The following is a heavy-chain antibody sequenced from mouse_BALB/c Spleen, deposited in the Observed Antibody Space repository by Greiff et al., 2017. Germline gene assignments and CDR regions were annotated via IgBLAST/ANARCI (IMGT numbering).Heavy chain of an antibody. CDR1: GYAFSSYW. CDR2: IYPGDGDT. D-gene: IGHD2-14*01. Sequence: QVQLKESGAELVRPGSSVKISCKASGYAFSSYWMNWVKQRPGQGLEWIGQIYPGDGDTNYNGKFKGKATLTADKSSSTAYMQLSSLTSEDSAVYFCARLGRYDDYFDYWGQGTTLTVSS. J-gene: IGHJ2*01. CDR3: ARLGRYDDYFDY. V-gene: IGHV1-80*01.